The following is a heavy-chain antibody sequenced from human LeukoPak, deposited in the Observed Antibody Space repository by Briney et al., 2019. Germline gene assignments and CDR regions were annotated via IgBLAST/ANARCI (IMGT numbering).Heavy chain of an antibody. V-gene: IGHV3-66*01. CDR3: ARVRYDFWSGYYSEVKNNYYYYGMDV. J-gene: IGHJ6*02. CDR2: IYSGGST. D-gene: IGHD3-3*01. CDR1: GFTVSSNY. Sequence: GGSLRLPCAASGFTVSSNYMSWVRQAPGKGLEWVSVIYSGGSTYYADSVKGRFTISRDNSKNTLYLQMNSLRAEDTAVYYCARVRYDFWSGYYSEVKNNYYYYGMDVWGQGTTVTVSS.